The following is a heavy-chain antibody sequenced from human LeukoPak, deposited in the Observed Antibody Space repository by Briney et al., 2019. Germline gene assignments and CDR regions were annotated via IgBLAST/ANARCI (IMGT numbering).Heavy chain of an antibody. CDR1: GFTLSSYG. D-gene: IGHD6-13*01. Sequence: GGSLRLSCAASGFTLSSYGMHWVRQAPGKGLEWVALISYDGSGKYYADSVKGRVTISRDSSKNMLYLHMNSLSPEDTAVCYCARDRSNSWTFDYWGQGTLVTVSS. CDR2: ISYDGSGK. V-gene: IGHV3-30*03. CDR3: ARDRSNSWTFDY. J-gene: IGHJ4*02.